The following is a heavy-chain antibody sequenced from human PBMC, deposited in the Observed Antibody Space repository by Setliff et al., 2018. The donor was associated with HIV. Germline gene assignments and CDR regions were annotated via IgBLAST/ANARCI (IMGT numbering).Heavy chain of an antibody. CDR2: INPSSGDT. Sequence: ASVKVSCKASGYTFTGYYIHWVRQAPGQGLEWMGVINPSSGDTLYAQNFQGRVSMTRDTSTTTVYMELYSLRSGDTAVYHCARSDISGTGYFDSWGQGTLVTVSS. D-gene: IGHD1-20*01. CDR3: ARSDISGTGYFDS. V-gene: IGHV1-46*01. J-gene: IGHJ4*02. CDR1: GYTFTGYY.